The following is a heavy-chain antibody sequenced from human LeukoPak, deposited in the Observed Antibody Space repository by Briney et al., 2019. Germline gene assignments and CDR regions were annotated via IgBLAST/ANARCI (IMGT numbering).Heavy chain of an antibody. CDR3: ARGNRLYTSSWYSLAFDI. D-gene: IGHD6-13*01. Sequence: ASVKVSCKASGYTFTSYDINWVRQAPGQGLEWMGWMNPVSGYTGDAQRFQGRVTMTRNTSISTAYMELSSLRSEDTAVYYCARGNRLYTSSWYSLAFDIWGQGTMVTVSS. CDR1: GYTFTSYD. CDR2: MNPVSGYT. J-gene: IGHJ3*02. V-gene: IGHV1-8*01.